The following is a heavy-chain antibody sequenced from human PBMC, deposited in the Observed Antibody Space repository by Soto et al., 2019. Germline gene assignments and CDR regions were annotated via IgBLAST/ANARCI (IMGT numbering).Heavy chain of an antibody. CDR2: ISGSGGST. Sequence: EVQLLESGGGLVQPGGSLRLSCAASGFTFSSYAMSWVRQAPGKGLEWVSAISGSGGSTYYADSVKGRFTISRDNSKTTLYLQMNSLRAEDTAVYYCAKDIHSGSYSKWFDPWGQGTLVTVSS. CDR1: GFTFSSYA. V-gene: IGHV3-23*01. D-gene: IGHD1-26*01. CDR3: AKDIHSGSYSKWFDP. J-gene: IGHJ5*02.